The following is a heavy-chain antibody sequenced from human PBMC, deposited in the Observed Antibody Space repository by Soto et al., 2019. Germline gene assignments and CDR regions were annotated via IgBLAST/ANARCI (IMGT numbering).Heavy chain of an antibody. CDR2: ISGNGNSA. Sequence: LRLSCAASSFTFSSYAMTWVRQAPGKGLEWVSTISGNGNSAYYPDSVKGRFTISRDNSRNILHLQMNSLRAEDTAVYYCAKGKANTVFGVNTLFDYWGQGTLVTVSS. CDR1: SFTFSSYA. D-gene: IGHD3-3*01. J-gene: IGHJ4*02. V-gene: IGHV3-23*01. CDR3: AKGKANTVFGVNTLFDY.